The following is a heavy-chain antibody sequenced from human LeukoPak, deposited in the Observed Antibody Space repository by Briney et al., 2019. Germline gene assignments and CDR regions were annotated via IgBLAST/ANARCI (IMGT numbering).Heavy chain of an antibody. J-gene: IGHJ4*02. D-gene: IGHD3-22*01. CDR1: GFTVSSNY. CDR2: IYSGGST. Sequence: GGSLRLSCAASGFTVSSNYMSWVRQAPGKGLEWVSVIYSGGSTYYADSVKGRFTISRDNSKNTLYLQMNSLRAEDTAVYYCARDYPYYYDSSGYCSFDYWGQGTLVTVSS. V-gene: IGHV3-66*01. CDR3: ARDYPYYYDSSGYCSFDY.